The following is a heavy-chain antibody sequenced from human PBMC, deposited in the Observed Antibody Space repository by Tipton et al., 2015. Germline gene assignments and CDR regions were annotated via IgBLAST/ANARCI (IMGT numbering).Heavy chain of an antibody. CDR1: GGSISSHY. D-gene: IGHD4-23*01. J-gene: IGHJ4*02. CDR3: ARARGRHGGLFDS. Sequence: TLSLTCTVSGGSISSHYWSWIRQSPGKGLEWIGYISYSGTTNYNPALKSRVTISVDTSKNQFSLEMRSVTATDTAVYYCARARGRHGGLFDSWGQGTLVTVPS. CDR2: ISYSGTT. V-gene: IGHV4-59*11.